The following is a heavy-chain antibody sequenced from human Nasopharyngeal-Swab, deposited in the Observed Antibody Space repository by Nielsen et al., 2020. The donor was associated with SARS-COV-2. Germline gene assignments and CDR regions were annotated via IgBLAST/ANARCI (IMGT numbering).Heavy chain of an antibody. D-gene: IGHD6-19*01. CDR2: INSGGRST. J-gene: IGHJ4*02. CDR1: GFAFGSSE. Sequence: GGSLRLSCAASGFAFGSSEMNWVRQAPGKGLDWVSHINSGGRSTYYAESVKGRFTVSRDNAKNSLYLQMNSLRAEDTAIYYCARGWNSGCHLDYWGQGTLVTVSS. CDR3: ARGWNSGCHLDY. V-gene: IGHV3-48*03.